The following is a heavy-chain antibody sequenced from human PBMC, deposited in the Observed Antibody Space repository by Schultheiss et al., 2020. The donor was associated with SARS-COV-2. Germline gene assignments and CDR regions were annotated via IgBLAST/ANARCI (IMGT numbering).Heavy chain of an antibody. V-gene: IGHV4-34*01. CDR1: GFTFSDYY. CDR3: ARRASHTPFDY. J-gene: IGHJ4*02. D-gene: IGHD2-2*01. Sequence: GSLRLSCAASGFTFSDYYMSWIRQAPGRGLEWIGEINQSGGTNYNPSLKSRVTISVDTSKNQFSLKLSSVTAADTAVYYCARRASHTPFDYWGQGTLVTVSS. CDR2: INQSGGT.